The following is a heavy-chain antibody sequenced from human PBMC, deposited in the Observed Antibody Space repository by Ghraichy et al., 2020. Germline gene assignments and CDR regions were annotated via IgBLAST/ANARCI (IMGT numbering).Heavy chain of an antibody. CDR1: GGSISSYY. CDR2: IYTSGST. V-gene: IGHV4-4*07. J-gene: IGHJ5*02. CDR3: ARDLGVDTAMVEDWFDP. Sequence: SQTLSLTCTVSGGSISSYYWSWIRQPAGKGLEWIGRIYTSGSTNYNPSLKSRVTMSVDTSKNQLSLKLSSVTAADTAVYYCARDLGVDTAMVEDWFDPWGQGTLVTVSS. D-gene: IGHD5-18*01.